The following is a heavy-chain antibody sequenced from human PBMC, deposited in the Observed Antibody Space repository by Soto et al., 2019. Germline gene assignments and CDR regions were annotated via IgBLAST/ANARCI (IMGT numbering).Heavy chain of an antibody. D-gene: IGHD6-13*01. CDR2: ISPYNGVT. Sequence: ASVKVSCKASGYTFTNHGISWVRQAPGEGLEWMGWISPYNGVTNNAQKFQGRVTMTTDTPTNTGFMELTRLTSDDTAVYYCARGGISSSEGLDYWGQGTLVTVSS. V-gene: IGHV1-18*01. CDR3: ARGGISSSEGLDY. CDR1: GYTFTNHG. J-gene: IGHJ4*02.